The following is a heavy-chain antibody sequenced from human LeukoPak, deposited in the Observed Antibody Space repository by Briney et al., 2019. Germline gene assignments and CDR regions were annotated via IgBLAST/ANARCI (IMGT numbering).Heavy chain of an antibody. J-gene: IGHJ4*02. Sequence: PSETLSLTCTVSGGSVSSGSYYWSWIRQPPGKGLEWIGYIYYSGSTNYNPSLKSRVTISVDPSKNQFSLKLSSVTAADTAVYYCARELVVVPAAMSIYYLDYWGQGTLVTVSS. V-gene: IGHV4-61*01. CDR2: IYYSGST. D-gene: IGHD2-2*01. CDR1: GGSVSSGSYY. CDR3: ARELVVVPAAMSIYYLDY.